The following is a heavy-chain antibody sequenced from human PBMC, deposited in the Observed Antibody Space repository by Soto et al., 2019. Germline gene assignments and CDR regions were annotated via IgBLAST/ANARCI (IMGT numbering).Heavy chain of an antibody. Sequence: EVPLVESGGGLVQPGGSLRLSCAASGFTFSSYWMHWVRQAPGKGLVWVSRINSDGRSTSYADSVKGRFTISRDNAKNTLYLQMNSLRAEDTAVYYCASYYGSGSYWPTYWGQGTLVTVSS. V-gene: IGHV3-74*01. CDR3: ASYYGSGSYWPTY. J-gene: IGHJ4*02. D-gene: IGHD3-10*01. CDR1: GFTFSSYW. CDR2: INSDGRST.